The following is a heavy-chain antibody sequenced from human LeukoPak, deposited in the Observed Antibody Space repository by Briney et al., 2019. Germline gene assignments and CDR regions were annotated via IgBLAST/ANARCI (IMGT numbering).Heavy chain of an antibody. CDR1: GFTFSSYA. Sequence: PGGSLRLSCAASGFTFSSYAMHWVRQAPGKGLEWVAVISYDGSNKYYADSVKGRFTISRDNSKNTLYLQVNSLRAEDTAVYYCATDGIAAAGHEYWGQGTLVTVSS. CDR2: ISYDGSNK. D-gene: IGHD6-13*01. CDR3: ATDGIAAAGHEY. V-gene: IGHV3-30-3*01. J-gene: IGHJ4*02.